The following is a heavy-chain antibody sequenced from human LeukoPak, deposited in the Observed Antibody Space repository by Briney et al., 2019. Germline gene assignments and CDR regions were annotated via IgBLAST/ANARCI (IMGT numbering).Heavy chain of an antibody. D-gene: IGHD3-16*01. CDR1: GFTFTNYA. CDR3: ANLNAPYWGNFDY. V-gene: IGHV3-23*01. J-gene: IGHJ4*02. Sequence: GGSLRLSCAASGFTFTNYAMSWVRQAPGKGLEWVSGISGGGGSTYYADSVKGRFTISKDNSKSTLYLQMNSLRAEDTAVYYCANLNAPYWGNFDYWGQGTLVTVSS. CDR2: ISGGGGST.